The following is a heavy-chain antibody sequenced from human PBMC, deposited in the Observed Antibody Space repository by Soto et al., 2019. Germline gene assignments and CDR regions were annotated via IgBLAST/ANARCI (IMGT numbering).Heavy chain of an antibody. CDR3: ARDIGFDYVN. Sequence: GGSLRLSCAVSGFNVMGYWMSWVRQAPGKGLEWMASIKEDGSEIYYLHSVRGRFSISRDSAGNALHLTMNYLSAEDTGVYFCARDIGFDYVNWGQGTLVTVSS. CDR2: IKEDGSEI. CDR1: GFNVMGYW. V-gene: IGHV3-7*01. J-gene: IGHJ4*02. D-gene: IGHD3-16*01.